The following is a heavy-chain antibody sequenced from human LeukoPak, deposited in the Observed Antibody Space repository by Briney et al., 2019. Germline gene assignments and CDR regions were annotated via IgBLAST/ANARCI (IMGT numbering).Heavy chain of an antibody. D-gene: IGHD4-11*01. V-gene: IGHV4-34*01. CDR3: ARSEIYRAHEDRDM. J-gene: IGHJ6*03. CDR2: INDNGRI. Sequence: SETLSLTCAVYGGSISNYYWSWIRQSPGKGLEWIGEINDNGRINCNPSLMTRVTISIDTSKNQFSLTVNFVTAADTAVYYCARSEIYRAHEDRDMWDKGNTVTVS. CDR1: GGSISNYY.